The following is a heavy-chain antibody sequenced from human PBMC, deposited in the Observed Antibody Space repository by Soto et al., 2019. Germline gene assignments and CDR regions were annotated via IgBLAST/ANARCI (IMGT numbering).Heavy chain of an antibody. J-gene: IGHJ5*02. V-gene: IGHV4-34*01. CDR2: INHSGST. CDR3: ARGTSRGKLLRYFDWPAYNWFDP. CDR1: GGSFSGYY. Sequence: ETLSLTCAVYGGSFSGYYWSWIRQPPGKGLEWIGEINHSGSTNYNPSLKSRVTISVDTSKNQFSLKLSSVTAADTAVYYCARGTSRGKLLRYFDWPAYNWFDPWGQGTLVTVSS. D-gene: IGHD3-9*01.